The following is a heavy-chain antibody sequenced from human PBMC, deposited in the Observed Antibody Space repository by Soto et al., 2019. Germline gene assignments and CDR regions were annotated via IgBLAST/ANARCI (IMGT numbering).Heavy chain of an antibody. Sequence: PGESLKISCKGSGYNFPYHWIGWVRQTPGKGLEWMGIIYPGDSDTRYSPSFQGQVTFSADRSISTAYLQWTSLKASDTAIYYCARLLGYSSHYYYGIDVWGQGTTVTVSS. J-gene: IGHJ6*02. CDR3: ARLLGYSSHYYYGIDV. D-gene: IGHD5-12*01. V-gene: IGHV5-51*01. CDR1: GYNFPYHW. CDR2: IYPGDSDT.